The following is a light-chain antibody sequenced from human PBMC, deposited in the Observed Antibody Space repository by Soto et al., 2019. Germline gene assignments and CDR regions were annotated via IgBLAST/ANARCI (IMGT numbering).Light chain of an antibody. CDR1: QSVSSN. V-gene: IGKV3-15*01. Sequence: EIMMTQSPATLSVSPGERATLSCMASQSVSSNLAWYQQKPGQAPRLLIYGASTSATGIPARFSGSGSGTEFTLTISSLQSEDFAVYYCQQYNNWPRTFGQGTKVDI. CDR3: QQYNNWPRT. CDR2: GAS. J-gene: IGKJ1*01.